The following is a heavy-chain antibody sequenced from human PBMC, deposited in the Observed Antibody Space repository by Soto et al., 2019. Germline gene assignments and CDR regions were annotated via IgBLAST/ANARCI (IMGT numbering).Heavy chain of an antibody. V-gene: IGHV3-21*06. Sequence: EVQLVESGGGLVKPGGSLRLSCAASGFTFSSYSMNWVRQAPGKGLEWVSSISSSSSYIYYADSVKGRFTISRDNAKNSRDLQMNTLGAEGTAVYYCARESRDRGGGGDPCDYWGQGTLVTVSS. CDR2: ISSSSSYI. D-gene: IGHD3-16*01. CDR1: GFTFSSYS. CDR3: ARESRDRGGGGDPCDY. J-gene: IGHJ4*02.